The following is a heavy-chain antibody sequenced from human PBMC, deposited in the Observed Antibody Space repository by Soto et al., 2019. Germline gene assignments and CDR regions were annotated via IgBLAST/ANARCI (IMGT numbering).Heavy chain of an antibody. CDR3: AKASAPVAGTLDY. CDR2: ISYDGSDK. V-gene: IGHV3-30*18. J-gene: IGHJ4*02. CDR1: GFSFSHFG. D-gene: IGHD6-19*01. Sequence: QVQLVESGGGVVQPGRSLRLSCAASGFSFSHFGMHWVRQAPGKGLEWVAVISYDGSDKYYADSVKGRFTISRDNSKNTLYRQMNSLRAEDTALYYCAKASAPVAGTLDYLGQGTLVTASS.